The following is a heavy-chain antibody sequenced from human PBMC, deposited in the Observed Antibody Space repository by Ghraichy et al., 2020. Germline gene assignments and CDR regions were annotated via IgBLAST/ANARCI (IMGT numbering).Heavy chain of an antibody. V-gene: IGHV2-5*02. Sequence: SGPTLVKPTQTLTLTCTFSGFSLSTSGVGVGWIRQPPGKALEWLALIYWDDDKRYSPSLKSRLTITKDTSKNQVVLTMTNMDPVDTATYYCAHRLLKAYYYDSSGSFDYWGQGTLVTVSS. D-gene: IGHD3-22*01. J-gene: IGHJ4*02. CDR3: AHRLLKAYYYDSSGSFDY. CDR1: GFSLSTSGVG. CDR2: IYWDDDK.